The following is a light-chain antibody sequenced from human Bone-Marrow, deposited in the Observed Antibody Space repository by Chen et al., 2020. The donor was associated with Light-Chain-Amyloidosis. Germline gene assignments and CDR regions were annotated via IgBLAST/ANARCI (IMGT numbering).Light chain of an antibody. CDR2: DAS. Sequence: EIVLTQSPATLSLSPGERAALSCRASQRIRKFLAWYQHKPGQAPRRLIYDASIRATGIPARFSGSGSGTDFTLTINSLEPEDFAVYYCQERTNWPLYTFGQGTKLEI. J-gene: IGKJ2*01. CDR1: QRIRKF. V-gene: IGKV3-11*01. CDR3: QERTNWPLYT.